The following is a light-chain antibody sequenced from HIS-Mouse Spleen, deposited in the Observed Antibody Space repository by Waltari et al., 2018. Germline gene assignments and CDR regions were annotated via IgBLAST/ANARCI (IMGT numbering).Light chain of an antibody. Sequence: QSVLTQPPSASGTPGQRVTIPCSGSSSNIGSNTVHWYQQLPGTAPKPLIYSNNQRPSGVPDRFSGSKSGTSASLAISGLQSEDEADYYCAAWDDSLNGWVFGGGTKLTVL. J-gene: IGLJ3*02. V-gene: IGLV1-44*01. CDR3: AAWDDSLNGWV. CDR2: SNN. CDR1: SSNIGSNT.